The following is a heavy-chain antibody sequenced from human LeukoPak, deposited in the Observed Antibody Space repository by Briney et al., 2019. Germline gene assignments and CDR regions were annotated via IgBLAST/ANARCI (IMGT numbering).Heavy chain of an antibody. J-gene: IGHJ4*02. V-gene: IGHV4-61*02. CDR1: GGSISSGSYY. CDR2: IYTSGST. D-gene: IGHD5-24*01. CDR3: ARDNGLGWLQFPYYFDY. Sequence: PSETLSLTCTVSGGSISSGSYYWSCIRQPAGKGLECIGRIYTSGSTNYNPSLKSRVTISVDTSKHQFSLKLSSVTAADTAVYYCARDNGLGWLQFPYYFDYWGQGTLVTVSS.